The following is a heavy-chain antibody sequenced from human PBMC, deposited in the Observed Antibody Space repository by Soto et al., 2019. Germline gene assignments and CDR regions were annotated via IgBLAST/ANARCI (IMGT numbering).Heavy chain of an antibody. D-gene: IGHD3-10*02. J-gene: IGHJ5*02. Sequence: QITLKESGPTLVKPTQTLTLTCTFSGLSLSTSGEAVGWIRQPPGKALEWLALIYWDDDKRYNPTLKTRLTITKDTSKNRVVLTLTNMHPVDTATYYCAHYVSTSPAGWFDPWGQGILVTVSS. CDR3: AHYVSTSPAGWFDP. V-gene: IGHV2-5*02. CDR1: GLSLSTSGEA. CDR2: IYWDDDK.